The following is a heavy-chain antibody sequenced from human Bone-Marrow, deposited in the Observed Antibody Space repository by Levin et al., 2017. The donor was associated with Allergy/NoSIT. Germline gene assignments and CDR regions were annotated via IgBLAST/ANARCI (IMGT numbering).Heavy chain of an antibody. CDR2: TYSSGSA. Sequence: LRLSCAVSGGSISSGGYYWNWIRQVPGKGLEWIGYTYSSGSAYYNPSLQSRFTISVDKSRNRFSLNVNSVTAADTAVYYCARAQIFYNSWSGIHWGQGMLVTVSS. J-gene: IGHJ4*02. CDR1: GGSISSGGYY. D-gene: IGHD3-3*01. CDR3: ARAQIFYNSWSGIH. V-gene: IGHV4-31*11.